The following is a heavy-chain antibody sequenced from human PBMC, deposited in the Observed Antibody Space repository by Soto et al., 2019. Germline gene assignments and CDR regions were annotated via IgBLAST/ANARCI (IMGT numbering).Heavy chain of an antibody. V-gene: IGHV3-73*01. J-gene: IGHJ6*02. CDR3: TIGVTGPYGMDV. D-gene: IGHD3-22*01. Sequence: VGSLRLSCAASGFTCSGSAIHWVRQASGKGLEWVGRIRSKANSYATAYVASVKGRFTISRDDSKNTAYLQMNSLKTEDTAVYYCTIGVTGPYGMDVWGQVTTVPVSS. CDR2: IRSKANSYAT. CDR1: GFTCSGSA.